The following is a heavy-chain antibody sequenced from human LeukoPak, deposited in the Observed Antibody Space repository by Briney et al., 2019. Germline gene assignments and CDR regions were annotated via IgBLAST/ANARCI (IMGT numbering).Heavy chain of an antibody. CDR1: GFTFDDYA. CDR2: ISWDGGST. J-gene: IGHJ5*02. V-gene: IGHV3-43D*03. CDR3: AKDTRPPYSSGWYNWFDP. D-gene: IGHD6-19*01. Sequence: PGGSLRLSCAASGFTFDDYAMHWVRQAPGKGLEWVSLISWDGGSTYYADSVKGRFTISRDNSKNSLYLQMNSLRAEDTALYYCAKDTRPPYSSGWYNWFDPWGQGTLVTVSS.